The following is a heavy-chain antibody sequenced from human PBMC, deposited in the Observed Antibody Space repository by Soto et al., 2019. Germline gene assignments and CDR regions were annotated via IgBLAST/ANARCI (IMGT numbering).Heavy chain of an antibody. CDR1: GGSINSGGYC. CDR2: ISYGGST. V-gene: IGHV4-31*03. J-gene: IGHJ4*02. CDR3: SRGILV. D-gene: IGHD5-18*01. Sequence: QVQLQESGPGLVKPSQTLSLTCTVSGGSINSGGYCWSWIRQHPGKGLDWIGCISYGGSTSYNPSLKSRVTISVDTSKNQFSLKPTSVTAADTAVYYCSRGILVWGQGALITVSS.